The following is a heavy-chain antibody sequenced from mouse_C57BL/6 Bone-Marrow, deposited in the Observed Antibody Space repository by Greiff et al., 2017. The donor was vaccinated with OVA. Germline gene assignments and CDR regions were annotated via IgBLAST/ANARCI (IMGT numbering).Heavy chain of an antibody. CDR3: AGASTMVTTEFAY. J-gene: IGHJ3*01. V-gene: IGHV1-72*01. CDR2: IDPNSGGT. CDR1: GYTFTSYW. Sequence: VQLQQPGAELVKPGASVKLSCKASGYTFTSYWMHWVKQRPGRGLEWIGRIDPNSGGTKYNEKFKSKATLTVDKPASTAYMQLSSLTSEDSAVYYCAGASTMVTTEFAYWGQGTLVTVSA. D-gene: IGHD2-2*01.